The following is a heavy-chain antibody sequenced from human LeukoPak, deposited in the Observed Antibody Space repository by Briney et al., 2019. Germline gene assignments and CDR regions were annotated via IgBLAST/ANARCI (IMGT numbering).Heavy chain of an antibody. D-gene: IGHD2-2*01. V-gene: IGHV3-21*01. Sequence: GGSLRLSCAASGFTFSIHTMNWVRQAPGKGLEWVSSISSSSYIYYADSVKGRFTISRDNAKNSLYLQMNSLRAEDTAVYYCARPSSIVVPAASSYYMDVWGKGTTVTVSS. J-gene: IGHJ6*03. CDR2: ISSSSYI. CDR3: ARPSSIVVPAASSYYMDV. CDR1: GFTFSIHT.